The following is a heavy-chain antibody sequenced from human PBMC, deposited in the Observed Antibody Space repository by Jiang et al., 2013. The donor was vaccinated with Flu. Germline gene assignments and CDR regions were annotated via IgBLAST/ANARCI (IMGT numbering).Heavy chain of an antibody. J-gene: IGHJ4*02. CDR1: GDSVSSDSAA. D-gene: IGHD4/OR15-4a*01. CDR3: ARYYDATGGYLDY. V-gene: IGHV6-1*01. CDR2: TYYRSTWLY. Sequence: QTLSLTCAISGDSVSSDSAAWNWIRQSPSRGLEWLGRTYYRSTWLYDYALSVKSRITINPDTSKNQFSLQLNSVTPEDTAVYYCARYYDATGGYLDYWGQGTLVTVSS.